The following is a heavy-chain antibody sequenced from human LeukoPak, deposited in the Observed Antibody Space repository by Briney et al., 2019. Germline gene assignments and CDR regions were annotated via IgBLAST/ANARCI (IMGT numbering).Heavy chain of an antibody. CDR1: GGSISNYY. J-gene: IGHJ4*02. Sequence: PSETLSLTCTVSGGSISNYYWSWIRHPPGKRLEWIGYIYYSGSPNYNPPLKSRVPMSLDTSRNQFSLKLSSVTPADTAVYYCARHTSGRDYFDYWGQGTLVTVSS. CDR2: IYYSGSP. V-gene: IGHV4-59*08. CDR3: ARHTSGRDYFDY. D-gene: IGHD6-19*01.